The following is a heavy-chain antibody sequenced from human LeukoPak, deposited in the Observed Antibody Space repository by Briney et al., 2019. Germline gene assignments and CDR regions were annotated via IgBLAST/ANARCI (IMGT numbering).Heavy chain of an antibody. CDR1: GCSFTSYW. CDR3: ARYKRTYYDSSGYYLDY. J-gene: IGHJ4*02. Sequence: GESLQISCKGSGCSFTSYWIGWVRQLPGKGLEGMGIIYPGDSDTRYSPSFQGQVTISAAKSISTAYLQWSSLKASDTAMYYCARYKRTYYDSSGYYLDYWGQGTLVTVSS. V-gene: IGHV5-51*01. D-gene: IGHD3-22*01. CDR2: IYPGDSDT.